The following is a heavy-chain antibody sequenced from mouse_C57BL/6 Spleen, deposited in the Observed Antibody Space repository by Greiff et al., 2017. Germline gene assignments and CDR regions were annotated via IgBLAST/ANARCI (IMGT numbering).Heavy chain of an antibody. CDR3: ARDGGLRSWYFDV. Sequence: EVKLVESEGGLVQPGSSMKLSCTASGFTFSDYYMAWVRQVPEKGLEWVANINYDGSSTYYLDSLKSRFIISRDNAKNILYLQMSSLKSEDTATYYCARDGGLRSWYFDVWGTGTTVTVSS. CDR2: INYDGSST. CDR1: GFTFSDYY. J-gene: IGHJ1*03. D-gene: IGHD1-1*01. V-gene: IGHV5-16*01.